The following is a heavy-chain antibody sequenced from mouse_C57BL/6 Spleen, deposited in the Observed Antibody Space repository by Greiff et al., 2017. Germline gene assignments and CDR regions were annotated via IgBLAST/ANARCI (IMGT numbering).Heavy chain of an antibody. CDR3: ARGAIYDGFDWFAY. Sequence: QVQLQQSGPELVKPGASVKISCKASGYSFTSYYIHWVKQRPGQGLEWIGWIYPGSGNTKYNEKFKGKATLTADTSSSTAYMQLSSLTSEDSAVFYCARGAIYDGFDWFAYWGQGTLVTVSA. CDR2: IYPGSGNT. J-gene: IGHJ3*01. D-gene: IGHD2-3*01. CDR1: GYSFTSYY. V-gene: IGHV1-66*01.